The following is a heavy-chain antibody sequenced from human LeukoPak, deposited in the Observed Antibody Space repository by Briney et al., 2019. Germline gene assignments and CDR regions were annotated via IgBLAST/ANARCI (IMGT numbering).Heavy chain of an antibody. Sequence: SQTLSVTCTVSVGSLSSGRYYWNWIRQPAGKGLEWIGRISSIGSTTYNPSLKSRVTISIDTSKKQFSLDLSAVSAPDTALYYCARSPSPRGYYFDLWGLGTVVAVSS. J-gene: IGHJ4*02. CDR2: ISSIGST. V-gene: IGHV4-61*02. D-gene: IGHD6-13*01. CDR1: VGSLSSGRYY. CDR3: ARSPSPRGYYFDL.